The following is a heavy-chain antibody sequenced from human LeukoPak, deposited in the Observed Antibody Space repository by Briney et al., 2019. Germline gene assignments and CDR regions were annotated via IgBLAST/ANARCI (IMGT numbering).Heavy chain of an antibody. J-gene: IGHJ6*02. CDR1: GGSVSSGSYY. CDR3: ANGGYSYGYSGYYYYGMDV. V-gene: IGHV4-61*01. Sequence: PSETLSLTCTVSGGSVSSGSYYWSWTRQPPGKGLEWIGYIYYSGSTNYNPSLKSRVTISVDTSKNQFSLKLSSVTAADTAVYYCANGGYSYGYSGYYYYGMDVWGQGTTVPVSS. D-gene: IGHD5-18*01. CDR2: IYYSGST.